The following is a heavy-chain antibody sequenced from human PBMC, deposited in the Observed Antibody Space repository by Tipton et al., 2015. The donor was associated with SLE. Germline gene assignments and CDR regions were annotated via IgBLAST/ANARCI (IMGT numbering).Heavy chain of an antibody. CDR1: GFTFSSYG. D-gene: IGHD7-27*01. J-gene: IGHJ6*02. V-gene: IGHV3-21*01. CDR2: ISSSSSYI. CDR3: ARDSASFLKYWGSPTGYYGMDV. Sequence: SLRLSCAASGFTFSSYGMHWVRQAPGKGLEWVSSISSSSSYIYYADSVKGRFTISRDNAKNSLYLRMNSLRAEDTAVYYCARDSASFLKYWGSPTGYYGMDVWGQGTTVTVSS.